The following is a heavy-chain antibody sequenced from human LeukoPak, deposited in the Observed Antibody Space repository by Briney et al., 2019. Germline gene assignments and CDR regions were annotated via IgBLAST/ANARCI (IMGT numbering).Heavy chain of an antibody. D-gene: IGHD6-19*01. CDR1: GFTFSSYS. J-gene: IGHJ3*02. CDR2: ISSSSSYI. V-gene: IGHV3-21*01. CDR3: ARDQEQWLVGSAFDI. Sequence: GGSLRLSCAASGFTFSSYSMNWVRQAPGKGLEWVSSISSSSSYIYYADSVKGRFTTSRDNAKNSLYLQMNSLRAEDTAVYYCARDQEQWLVGSAFDIWGQGTMVTVSS.